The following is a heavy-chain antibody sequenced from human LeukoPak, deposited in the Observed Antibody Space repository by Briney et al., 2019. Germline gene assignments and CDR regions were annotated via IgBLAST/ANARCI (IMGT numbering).Heavy chain of an antibody. CDR2: INPSGGST. CDR3: ARYGFSSVWQGGWHAFDI. J-gene: IGHJ3*02. Sequence: HRASVKVSCKASGYTFTSYYMHWVRQAPGQGLEWMGIINPSGGSTSYAQKFQGRVTMTRDTSTSTVYMELSSLRSEDTAVYYCARYGFSSVWQGGWHAFDIWGQGTTVTVSS. CDR1: GYTFTSYY. D-gene: IGHD6-25*01. V-gene: IGHV1-46*01.